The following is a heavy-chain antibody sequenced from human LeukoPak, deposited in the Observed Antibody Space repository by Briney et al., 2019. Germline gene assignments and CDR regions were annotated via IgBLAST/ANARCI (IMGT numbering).Heavy chain of an antibody. CDR1: GFTFNSYA. CDR2: ISGSDDAT. V-gene: IGHV3-23*01. D-gene: IGHD6-19*01. CDR3: AKAGLHQIALAGPDGDHYYNGMDV. Sequence: GGSLRLSCAASGFTFNSYAMSWVRQAPGKGLEWVSRISGSDDATYYAGSVKGRFTVSRANAKNTLYLQMDGLRAEDTAVYYCAKAGLHQIALAGPDGDHYYNGMDVWGQGTTVTVSS. J-gene: IGHJ6*02.